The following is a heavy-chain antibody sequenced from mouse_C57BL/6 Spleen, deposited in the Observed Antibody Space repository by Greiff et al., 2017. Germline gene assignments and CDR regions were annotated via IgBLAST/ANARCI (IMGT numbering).Heavy chain of an antibody. J-gene: IGHJ3*01. CDR1: GFTFTDYY. CDR3: VKAGYGSSSRLFAD. Sequence: EVKVVESGGGLVQPGASLRLSCAASGFTFTDYYMSWVRQPPGKAPEWLALIRNKANGYTTEYTVSVKGRFTISRDTSQNILYLQMNTPRAEDSATDYCVKAGYGSSSRLFADWGQGTLVTVSA. D-gene: IGHD1-1*01. V-gene: IGHV7-4*01. CDR2: IRNKANGYTT.